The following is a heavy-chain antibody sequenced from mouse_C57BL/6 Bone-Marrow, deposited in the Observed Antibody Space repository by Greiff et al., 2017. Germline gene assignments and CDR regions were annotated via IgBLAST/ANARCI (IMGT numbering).Heavy chain of an antibody. J-gene: IGHJ4*01. CDR2: INPNYGTT. D-gene: IGHD2-4*01. CDR3: ARGYDYDYAMDY. Sequence: LMESGPELVKPGASVKISCKASGYSFTDYNMNWVKQSNGKSLEWIGVINPNYGTTSYNQKFKGKATLTVDQSSSTAYMQLNSRTSEDSAVYYCARGYDYDYAMDYWGQGTSVTVSS. V-gene: IGHV1-39*01. CDR1: GYSFTDYN.